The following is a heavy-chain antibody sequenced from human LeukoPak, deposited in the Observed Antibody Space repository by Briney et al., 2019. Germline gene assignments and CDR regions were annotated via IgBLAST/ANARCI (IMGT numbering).Heavy chain of an antibody. CDR2: ISSSSSTI. CDR3: AREYYDSSGYRIDY. CDR1: GFTFSSYS. V-gene: IGHV3-48*04. Sequence: GGSLRLSCAASGFTFSSYSMNWVRQAPGKGLEWVSYISSSSSTIYYADSVKGRFTISRDNAKNSLYLQMNSLRAEDTAVYYCAREYYDSSGYRIDYWGQGTLVTVSS. D-gene: IGHD3-22*01. J-gene: IGHJ4*02.